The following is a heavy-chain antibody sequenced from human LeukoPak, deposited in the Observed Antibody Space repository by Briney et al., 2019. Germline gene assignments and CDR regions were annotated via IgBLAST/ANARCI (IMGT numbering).Heavy chain of an antibody. CDR3: AKTRNYRAYYFDY. Sequence: SETLSLTCAVSGGSISSSNWWSWVRQPPGKGLEWIGEIYHSGSTNYNPSLKSRVTISVDKSKNQFSLKLSSVTAADTAVYYCAKTRNYRAYYFDYWGQGTLVTVSS. D-gene: IGHD4-11*01. V-gene: IGHV4-4*02. J-gene: IGHJ4*02. CDR1: GGSISSSNW. CDR2: IYHSGST.